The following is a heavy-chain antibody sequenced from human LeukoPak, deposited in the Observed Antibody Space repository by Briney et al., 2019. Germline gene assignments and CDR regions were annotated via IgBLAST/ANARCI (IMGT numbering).Heavy chain of an antibody. V-gene: IGHV3-30*04. Sequence: GGSLRLSCGASGFTFSGSAMHWVRQAPGKALEWVAFISYDGSNKYYADSVKGRFTISRDNSKKTLYLQMNSLTTEDTVVYFCAREAPFDYWGQGTLVTVSS. CDR1: GFTFSGSA. J-gene: IGHJ4*02. CDR2: ISYDGSNK. CDR3: AREAPFDY.